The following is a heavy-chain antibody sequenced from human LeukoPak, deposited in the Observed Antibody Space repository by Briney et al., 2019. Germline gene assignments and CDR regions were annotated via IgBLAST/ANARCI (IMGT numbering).Heavy chain of an antibody. Sequence: QPGGSLRLSCAASGFTSSSYAMSWVRQAPGTGLEWVSAISGSGGSTYYADSVKGRFTISRDNSKNTLYLQMNSLRAEDTAVYYCATTGRVTAIPACDYWGQGTLVTVSS. CDR3: ATTGRVTAIPACDY. D-gene: IGHD2-21*02. CDR1: GFTSSSYA. CDR2: ISGSGGST. V-gene: IGHV3-23*01. J-gene: IGHJ4*02.